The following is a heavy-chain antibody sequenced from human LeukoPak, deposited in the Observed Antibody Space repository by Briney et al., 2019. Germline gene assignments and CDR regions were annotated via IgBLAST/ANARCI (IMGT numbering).Heavy chain of an antibody. CDR1: GGSFSGYY. CDR3: ARQERWFGEFFSISYYMDV. Sequence: SETLSLTCAVYGGSFSGYYWSWIRQPSGKGLEWIGEINHSGSTNYNPSLKSRVTISVDTSKNQFSLKLSSVTAADTAVYYCARQERWFGEFFSISYYMDVWGKGTTVTISS. V-gene: IGHV4-34*01. J-gene: IGHJ6*03. CDR2: INHSGST. D-gene: IGHD3-10*01.